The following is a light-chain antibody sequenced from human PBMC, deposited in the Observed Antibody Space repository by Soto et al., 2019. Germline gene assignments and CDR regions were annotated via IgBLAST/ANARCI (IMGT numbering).Light chain of an antibody. CDR2: AAS. Sequence: DILMTQSPSSLSASIGDRVTISCRTSQTGSTYLNWYQHKPGRGPTLLIYAASNLQSGVPSRFSGSGSGTDFTLTIGSLQPEDFASYYCQQTSSAPWTFGQGTKVEIK. J-gene: IGKJ1*01. CDR1: QTGSTY. V-gene: IGKV1-39*01. CDR3: QQTSSAPWT.